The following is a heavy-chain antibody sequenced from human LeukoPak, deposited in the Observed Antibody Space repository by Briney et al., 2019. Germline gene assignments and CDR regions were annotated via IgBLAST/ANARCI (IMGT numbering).Heavy chain of an antibody. CDR1: AYTFTSYG. Sequence: AAVKVSCKASAYTFTSYGISWVRQAPGQGLEWMGWISVYNGHTNYAQNLQGRVTMTTDTSTSTAYMELRSLRSDDTAVYYCARGGRWELPRPYAFDIWGQGTMVTVSS. CDR2: ISVYNGHT. CDR3: ARGGRWELPRPYAFDI. J-gene: IGHJ3*02. D-gene: IGHD1-26*01. V-gene: IGHV1-18*01.